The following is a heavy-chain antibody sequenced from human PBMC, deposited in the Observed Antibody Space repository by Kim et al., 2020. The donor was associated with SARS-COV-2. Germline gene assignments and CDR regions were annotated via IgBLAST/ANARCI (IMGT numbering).Heavy chain of an antibody. CDR3: ARGLQVYYYGMDV. Sequence: YAASVKSRITINPDTSKNQFSLQLNSVSPEDTAVYYCARGLQVYYYGMDVWGQGTTVTVSS. V-gene: IGHV6-1*01. J-gene: IGHJ6*02.